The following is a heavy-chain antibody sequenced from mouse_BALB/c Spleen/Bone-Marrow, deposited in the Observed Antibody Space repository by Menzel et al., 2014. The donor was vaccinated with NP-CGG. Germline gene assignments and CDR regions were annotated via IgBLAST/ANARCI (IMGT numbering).Heavy chain of an antibody. J-gene: IGHJ4*01. D-gene: IGHD4-1*01. CDR1: GFNIKDTY. CDR3: ARWEYYAMDY. Sequence: EVQLQQSGAELAKPGASVKLSCTASGFNIKDTYMHWVKQRPEQGLEWIGRIDPANGNTKYDPKFQGKATITADTSSNTAYLQISSLTSEDAAVYYCARWEYYAMDYWGQGTSVTVSS. CDR2: IDPANGNT. V-gene: IGHV14-3*02.